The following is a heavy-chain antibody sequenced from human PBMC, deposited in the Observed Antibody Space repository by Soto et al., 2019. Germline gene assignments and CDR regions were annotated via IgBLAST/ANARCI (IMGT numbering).Heavy chain of an antibody. V-gene: IGHV4-34*01. CDR1: GGSFSGYY. D-gene: IGHD3-3*01. J-gene: IGHJ6*02. CDR3: ARNGSYYDFWSGYYFGGSMDV. Sequence: QVQLQQWGAGLLKPSETLSLTCAVYGGSFSGYYWSWIRQPPGKGLEWIGEINHSGSTDYNPSLKSRVTISVDTSKNQFSLKLSSVTAADTAVYYCARNGSYYDFWSGYYFGGSMDVWGQGTTVTVSS. CDR2: INHSGST.